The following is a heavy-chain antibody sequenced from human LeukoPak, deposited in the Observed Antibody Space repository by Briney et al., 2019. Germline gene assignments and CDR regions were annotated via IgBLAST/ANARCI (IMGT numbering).Heavy chain of an antibody. J-gene: IGHJ6*03. V-gene: IGHV3-23*01. D-gene: IGHD3-3*01. CDR2: ISGSGGST. CDR1: GFTFSSYG. CDR3: ARVGKRFRYYYYMDV. Sequence: GGSLRLSCAASGFTFSSYGMSWVRQAPGKGLESVSAISGSGGSTYYADSVKGRFTISRDNAKNSLYLQMNSLRTEDTALYYCARVGKRFRYYYYMDVWGKGTTVIISS.